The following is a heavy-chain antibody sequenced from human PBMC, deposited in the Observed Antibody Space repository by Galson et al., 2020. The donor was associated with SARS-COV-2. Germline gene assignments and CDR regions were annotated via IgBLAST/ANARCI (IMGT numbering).Heavy chain of an antibody. V-gene: IGHV1-2*02. J-gene: IGHJ4*02. D-gene: IGHD2-2*01. CDR1: GYTFTGYY. CDR3: ARDEEDIVVVPAATIDY. Sequence: ASVKVSCKASGYTFTGYYLHWVRQAPGQGLEWMGWINPHSGGTNYAQKFQGRVTMTRDTSISTAYMELSRLRSDDTAVYYCARDEEDIVVVPAATIDYWGQGTLVTISS. CDR2: INPHSGGT.